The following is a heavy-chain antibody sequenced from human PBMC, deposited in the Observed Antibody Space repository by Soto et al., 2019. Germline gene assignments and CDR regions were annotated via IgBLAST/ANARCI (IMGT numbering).Heavy chain of an antibody. D-gene: IGHD3-16*01. J-gene: IGHJ6*02. V-gene: IGHV3-23*01. CDR2: ISGGGDVT. CDR3: ANRDTSMITRYYYGMDV. Sequence: GGSLRLSCAASGFRFSNYDMSWVRQAPGKGLEWVSAISGGGDVTYYADSVKGRFTISRDNSKNTLYLQMNSLRAEDTAVYYCANRDTSMITRYYYGMDVWGQGTTVTVSS. CDR1: GFRFSNYD.